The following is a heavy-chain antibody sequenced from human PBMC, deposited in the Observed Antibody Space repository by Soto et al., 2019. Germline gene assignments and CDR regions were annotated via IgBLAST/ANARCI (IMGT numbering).Heavy chain of an antibody. CDR1: GGSFSGYY. CDR2: INHSGST. D-gene: IGHD3-9*01. CDR3: ARVLRYFDWLSDYYYYGMDV. J-gene: IGHJ6*02. Sequence: PSETLSLTCAVYGGSFSGYYWSWIRQPPGKGLEWIGEINHSGSTNYNPSLKSRVTISVDTSKNQFSLKLSSVTAADTAVYYCARVLRYFDWLSDYYYYGMDVWGQGTTVTVS. V-gene: IGHV4-34*01.